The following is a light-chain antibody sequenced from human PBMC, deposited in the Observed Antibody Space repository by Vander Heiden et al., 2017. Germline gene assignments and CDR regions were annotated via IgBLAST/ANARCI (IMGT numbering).Light chain of an antibody. CDR2: AAS. V-gene: IGKV1-27*01. J-gene: IGKJ4*01. CDR3: QKYNSAST. Sequence: DIQTTQSPSSLSASVGDRVTITCRASQGISNYLAWYQQKPGKVPKLLIYAASTLQSGVPSRFSGSGSGTDFTLTISSLQPEDVATYYCQKYNSASTFGGGTKVEIK. CDR1: QGISNY.